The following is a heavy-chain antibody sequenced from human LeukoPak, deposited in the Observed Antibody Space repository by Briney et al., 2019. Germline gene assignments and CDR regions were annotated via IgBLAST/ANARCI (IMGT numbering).Heavy chain of an antibody. CDR3: AIATQPGFGP. J-gene: IGHJ5*02. Sequence: GGSLRLSCGASGLTFSTYSMNWVRQAPGKGLEWVSYISSDSGARYYADSVKGRFTISRDNAKNSLYLQMNSLRAEDTAVYYSAIATQPGFGPWGQGTLVTVSS. CDR2: ISSDSGAR. V-gene: IGHV3-48*01. D-gene: IGHD2-15*01. CDR1: GLTFSTYS.